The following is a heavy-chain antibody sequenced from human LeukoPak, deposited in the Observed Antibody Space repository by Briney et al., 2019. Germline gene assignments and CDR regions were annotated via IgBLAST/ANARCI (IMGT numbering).Heavy chain of an antibody. V-gene: IGHV5-51*01. Sequence: GESLKISCKGSGYSFTSYWIGWVRQMPGKGLEWMGIIYPGDSDTRYSPSFQGQVTISADKSISTAYLQWSSLKASDTAMYYCARHGCSSTSCYDDYYYYMDVWGKGPTVTVSS. CDR3: ARHGCSSTSCYDDYYYYMDV. CDR2: IYPGDSDT. J-gene: IGHJ6*03. D-gene: IGHD2-2*01. CDR1: GYSFTSYW.